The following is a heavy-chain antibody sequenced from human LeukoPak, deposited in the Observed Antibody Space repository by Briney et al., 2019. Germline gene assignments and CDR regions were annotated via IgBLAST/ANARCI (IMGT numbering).Heavy chain of an antibody. V-gene: IGHV3-23*01. D-gene: IGHD1-26*01. Sequence: GGSLRLFCAASGFTVSSDAMRWVRQARGKGLEWVSAISGSGGNAYDADSVKVRFTISRDNSKNTLYLQMNNLRAEDTAVYYCAKDSCDWELLCYYYGMDVWGQGTTVTVSS. J-gene: IGHJ6*02. CDR1: GFTVSSDA. CDR2: ISGSGGNA. CDR3: AKDSCDWELLCYYYGMDV.